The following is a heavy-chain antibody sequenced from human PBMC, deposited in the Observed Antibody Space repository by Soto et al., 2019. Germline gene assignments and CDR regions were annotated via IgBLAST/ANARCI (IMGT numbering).Heavy chain of an antibody. CDR3: ARGVALYYDFWSGYYTYYFDY. Sequence: PGGSLRLSCAASGFTFSDYYMSWIGQAPGKGLEWVSYISSTGSTIYYADSVKGRFTISRDNAKNSLYLQMNSLRAEDTVVYYCARGVALYYDFWSGYYTYYFDYWGQGTLDTVSS. V-gene: IGHV3-11*01. D-gene: IGHD3-3*01. CDR2: ISSTGSTI. J-gene: IGHJ4*02. CDR1: GFTFSDYY.